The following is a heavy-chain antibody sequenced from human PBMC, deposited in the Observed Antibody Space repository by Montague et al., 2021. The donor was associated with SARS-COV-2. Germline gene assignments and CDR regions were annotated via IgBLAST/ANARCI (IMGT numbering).Heavy chain of an antibody. J-gene: IGHJ4*02. Sequence: SETLSLTCTVSGGSISSSNYYWGWVRQPPGKGLEWIGSISYRGDPYYNPSLKSRLTISVDTSQNRFSLKLSSVTAVDTAVYYCAKPLATGNYYYWGQGTLVTVSS. CDR3: AKPLATGNYYY. CDR2: ISYRGDP. D-gene: IGHD1-1*01. CDR1: GGSISSSNYY. V-gene: IGHV4-39*01.